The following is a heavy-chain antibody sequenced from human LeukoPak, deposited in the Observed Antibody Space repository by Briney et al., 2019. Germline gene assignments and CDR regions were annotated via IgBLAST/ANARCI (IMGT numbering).Heavy chain of an antibody. J-gene: IGHJ6*03. CDR3: ATNSRDYYLYYMDV. D-gene: IGHD4-11*01. CDR1: GYILTELS. CDR2: FNAEDGET. Sequence: GASVKVSCKVSGYILTELSIHWVRQAPGKGLEWMGGFNAEDGETIYAQKFQSTVTLTEDTSTDTAYMELSSLRSEDTAVYCCATNSRDYYLYYMDVWGKGTTVTVSS. V-gene: IGHV1-24*01.